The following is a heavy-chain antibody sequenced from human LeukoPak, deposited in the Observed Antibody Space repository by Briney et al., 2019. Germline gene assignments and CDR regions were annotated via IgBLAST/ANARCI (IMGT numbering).Heavy chain of an antibody. Sequence: GGSLRLSCAAFGFTLNTYTMNWVRQAPGKGLEWVSSISSSSSFISYAGSVKGRFTISRDNAKNSLYLQMNSLRAEDTAVYYCARGGITMIVVDYWGQGTLVTVSS. D-gene: IGHD3-22*01. V-gene: IGHV3-21*01. J-gene: IGHJ4*02. CDR2: ISSSSSFI. CDR3: ARGGITMIVVDY. CDR1: GFTLNTYT.